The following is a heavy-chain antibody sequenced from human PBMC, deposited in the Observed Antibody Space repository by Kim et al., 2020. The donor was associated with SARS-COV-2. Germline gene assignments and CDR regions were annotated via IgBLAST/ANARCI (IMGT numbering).Heavy chain of an antibody. J-gene: IGHJ4*02. CDR2: IYHSGST. Sequence: SETLSLTCAVSGGSISSSNWWSWVRQPPGKGLEWIGEIYHSGSTNYNPSLKSRVTISVDKSKNQFSLKLSSVTAADTAVYYCARVGASAGSNFEYWGQGTLVTVSS. D-gene: IGHD6-13*01. CDR3: ARVGASAGSNFEY. V-gene: IGHV4-4*02. CDR1: GGSISSSNW.